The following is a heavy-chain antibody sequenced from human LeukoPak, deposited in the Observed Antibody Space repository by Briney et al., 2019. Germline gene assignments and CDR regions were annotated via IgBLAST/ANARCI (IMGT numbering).Heavy chain of an antibody. CDR1: GFTFSDYD. V-gene: IGHV3-23*01. CDR2: VSKSGDST. J-gene: IGHJ4*02. Sequence: PGGSLRLSCAASGFTFSDYDMAWVRQAPGKGLEWVSTVSKSGDSTYYAASVKGRFTVSRDNSKDTLFLQMNNLRVDDAAVYYCARHWVWGQGTLVTVSS. D-gene: IGHD3-16*01. CDR3: ARHWV.